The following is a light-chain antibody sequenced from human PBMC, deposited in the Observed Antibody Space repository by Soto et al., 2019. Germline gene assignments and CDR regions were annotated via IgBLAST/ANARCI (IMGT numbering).Light chain of an antibody. J-gene: IGLJ1*01. CDR3: SSYAGSNNWN. CDR2: EVS. V-gene: IGLV2-8*01. Sequence: QSALTQPPSASGSPGQSVTISCTGTSSDVGSYNYVSWYQQHPDKAPKLMIYEVSKRPSGVPDRFSGSKSGNTASLTVSGLQAEDEADYYCSSYAGSNNWNFGTGTKLTVL. CDR1: SSDVGSYNY.